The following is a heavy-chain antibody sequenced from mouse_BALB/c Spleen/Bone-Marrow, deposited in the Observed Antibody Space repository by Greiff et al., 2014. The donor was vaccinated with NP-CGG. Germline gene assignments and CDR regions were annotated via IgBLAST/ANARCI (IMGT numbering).Heavy chain of an antibody. D-gene: IGHD2-1*01. Sequence: VQLQQSGTVLARPGASVQMSCKASGYTFTSYWMHWGKQRPGQGLGWIGAIYPGNSDTNYNQNFKGKAKLTAVTSSSTAYMELSSLTNEDSAVYYCTRDYGNSWYFDVWGAGTTVTVSS. J-gene: IGHJ1*01. V-gene: IGHV1-5*01. CDR3: TRDYGNSWYFDV. CDR1: GYTFTSYW. CDR2: IYPGNSDT.